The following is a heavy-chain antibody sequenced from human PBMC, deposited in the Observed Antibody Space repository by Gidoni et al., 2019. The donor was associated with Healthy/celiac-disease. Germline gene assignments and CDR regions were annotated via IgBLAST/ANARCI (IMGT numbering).Heavy chain of an antibody. CDR3: ATRVAVAGTGEWDFDY. CDR1: GYTLTELS. J-gene: IGHJ4*02. CDR2: FAPEDGET. D-gene: IGHD6-19*01. Sequence: QVQLVQSGAEVKQPGASVKVSCTVSGYTLTELSMHWVRQAPGKGLEWRGGFAPEDGETIYAQKFQGRVTMTEDTSTDTAYMELSSLRSEDTAVYYCATRVAVAGTGEWDFDYWGQGTLVTVSS. V-gene: IGHV1-24*01.